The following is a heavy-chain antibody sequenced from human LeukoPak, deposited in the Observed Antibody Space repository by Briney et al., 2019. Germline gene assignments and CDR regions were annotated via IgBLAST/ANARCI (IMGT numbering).Heavy chain of an antibody. CDR2: IYSGGST. J-gene: IGHJ4*02. Sequence: GGSLRLSCAASGFTVSSNYMSWVRQAPGKGLEWVSVIYSGGSTYYADSVKGRFTISRDNARSSLYLQMDSLRAEDTAAYFCAREIIGGASFLDYWGQGTLVTVSS. V-gene: IGHV3-66*01. CDR1: GFTVSSNY. CDR3: AREIIGGASFLDY. D-gene: IGHD1-26*01.